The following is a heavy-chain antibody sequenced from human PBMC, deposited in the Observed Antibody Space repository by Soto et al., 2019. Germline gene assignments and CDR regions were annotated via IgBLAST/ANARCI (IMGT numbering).Heavy chain of an antibody. Sequence: GGSLRLSCAASGFTFSSYSMNWVRQAPGKGLEWVSSISSSSSYIYYADSVKGRFTISRDNAKNPLYLQMNSLRAEDTAVYYCARVPGSSTSCPDYWGQGTLVTVSS. CDR3: ARVPGSSTSCPDY. CDR2: ISSSSSYI. V-gene: IGHV3-21*01. J-gene: IGHJ4*02. D-gene: IGHD2-2*01. CDR1: GFTFSSYS.